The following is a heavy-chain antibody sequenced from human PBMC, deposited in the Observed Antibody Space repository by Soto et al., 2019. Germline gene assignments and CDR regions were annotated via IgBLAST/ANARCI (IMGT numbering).Heavy chain of an antibody. CDR2: IYHSGST. V-gene: IGHV4-4*02. CDR1: GGSISSSNW. J-gene: IGHJ5*02. CDR3: ARDNAGGFDFWSGYYPYNWFDP. Sequence: KSSETLSLTCAVSGGSISSSNWWSWVRQPPGKGLEWIGEIYHSGSTNYNPSLKSRVTISVDKSKNQFSLNLSSVTAADMAVYYCARDNAGGFDFWSGYYPYNWFDPWGQGTLVTVSS. D-gene: IGHD3-3*01.